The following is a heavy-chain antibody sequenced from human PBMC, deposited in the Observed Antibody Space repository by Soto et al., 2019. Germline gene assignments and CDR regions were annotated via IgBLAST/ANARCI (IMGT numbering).Heavy chain of an antibody. CDR2: NYYSGTT. Sequence: QLQLQESGPGLVKPSETLSLTCTVSGGSISSGSYYWGWIRQPPGKGLEWIGSNYYSGTTYYSPSPKSRGTISVDTSKNQFSLKLSPVTAADTAVYYCAGGDILTVYGMDVWGHGTTVTVSS. CDR1: GGSISSGSYY. J-gene: IGHJ6*02. V-gene: IGHV4-39*01. CDR3: AGGDILTVYGMDV. D-gene: IGHD3-9*01.